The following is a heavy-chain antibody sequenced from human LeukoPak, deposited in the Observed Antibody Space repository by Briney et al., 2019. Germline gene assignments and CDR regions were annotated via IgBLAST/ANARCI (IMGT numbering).Heavy chain of an antibody. CDR2: IIPIFGTA. D-gene: IGHD3-22*01. J-gene: IGHJ3*02. CDR1: GGTFSNYA. V-gene: IGHV1-69*06. CDR3: ARPNSSGPKYAFDI. Sequence: GASVKVSCKASGGTFSNYAISWVRQAPGQGLEWMGGIIPIFGTANYAQKFQGRVTITADKSTSTAYMELSSLRSEDTAVYYCARPNSSGPKYAFDIWGQGTMVTVSS.